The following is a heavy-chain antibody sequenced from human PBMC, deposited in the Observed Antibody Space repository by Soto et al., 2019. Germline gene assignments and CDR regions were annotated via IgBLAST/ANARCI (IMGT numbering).Heavy chain of an antibody. V-gene: IGHV1-2*02. CDR2: INPNSGGT. D-gene: IGHD6-19*01. J-gene: IGHJ4*02. CDR1: GYTFTGYY. CDR3: AHISGWNTYYFDY. Sequence: GASVKVSCKASGYTFTGYYMHWVRQAPGQGLEWMGWINPNSGGTSYADSVKGRFTISRDNAKNTLYLQMNSLRAEDTAVYYCAHISGWNTYYFDYWGQGTLVTVSS.